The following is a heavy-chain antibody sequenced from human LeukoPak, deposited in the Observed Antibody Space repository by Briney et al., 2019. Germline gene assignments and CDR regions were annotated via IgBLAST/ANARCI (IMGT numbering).Heavy chain of an antibody. CDR2: ISGGGGNT. D-gene: IGHD1-26*01. Sequence: PGGSLRLSCTASGFTLSSYAMSWVRQAPGKGLEWVSAISGGGGNTYYADSVKGRFTISRDNSKNTLYLQMNSLRAEDTAVYYCGKNRYSGSLSPFDIWGRGQWSPSLQ. CDR3: GKNRYSGSLSPFDI. J-gene: IGHJ3*02. V-gene: IGHV3-23*01. CDR1: GFTLSSYA.